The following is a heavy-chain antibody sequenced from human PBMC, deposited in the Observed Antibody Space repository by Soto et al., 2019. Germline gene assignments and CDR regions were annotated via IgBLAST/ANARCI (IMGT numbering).Heavy chain of an antibody. CDR1: GFTFDDYG. V-gene: IGHV3-20*04. CDR2: INWNGGST. CDR3: ARLYSSGWYEPGRY. D-gene: IGHD6-19*01. Sequence: EVQLVESGGGVVRPGGSLRLSCAASGFTFDDYGMSWVRQAPGKGLEWVSGINWNGGSTGYADSVKSRGTISRHNAKNSLNLQMNTLRAAYTALYYCARLYSSGWYEPGRYWGQGTLVTVSS. J-gene: IGHJ4*02.